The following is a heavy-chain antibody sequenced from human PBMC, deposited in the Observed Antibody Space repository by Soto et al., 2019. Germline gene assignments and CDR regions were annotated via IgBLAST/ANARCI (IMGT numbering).Heavy chain of an antibody. Sequence: QVQLVQSGAEVKKPGSSVKVSCKASGGTFSSYAISWVRQAPGQGLEWMGGIIPIFGTANYAQKFQGRVTITADDSTSTAYMELSSLRSEDTAVYYCARAFRYCSGGSCYSPDYWGQGTLVTVSS. CDR3: ARAFRYCSGGSCYSPDY. D-gene: IGHD2-15*01. CDR1: GGTFSSYA. J-gene: IGHJ4*02. CDR2: IIPIFGTA. V-gene: IGHV1-69*12.